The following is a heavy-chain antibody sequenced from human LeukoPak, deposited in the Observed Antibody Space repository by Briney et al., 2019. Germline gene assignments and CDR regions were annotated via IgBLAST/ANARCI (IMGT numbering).Heavy chain of an antibody. D-gene: IGHD1-26*01. CDR2: MNPNSGNT. V-gene: IGHV1-8*01. CDR3: ARAYSGSHYYDMDV. J-gene: IGHJ6*02. CDR1: GYTFISYD. Sequence: GASVKVSCKASGYTFISYDVSWVRQAPGQGLEWMGGMNPNSGNTGYAQKFQGRVTMTKNTSISTAYMELGSLTSEDTAVYYCARAYSGSHYYDMDVWGQGTTVTVSS.